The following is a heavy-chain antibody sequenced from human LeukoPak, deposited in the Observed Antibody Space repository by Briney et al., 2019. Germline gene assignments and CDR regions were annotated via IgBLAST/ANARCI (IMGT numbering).Heavy chain of an antibody. J-gene: IGHJ6*02. V-gene: IGHV3-21*01. CDR3: ACGNLGYYHGMDV. Sequence: PGGSLRLSCAASGFTFSSYSMNWVRQAPGKGLEWVSSISSSSSYIYYADSVKGRFTISRDNAKNSLYLQMNSLRAEDTAVYYCACGNLGYYHGMDVWGQGTTVTVSS. CDR2: ISSSSSYI. CDR1: GFTFSSYS. D-gene: IGHD1-14*01.